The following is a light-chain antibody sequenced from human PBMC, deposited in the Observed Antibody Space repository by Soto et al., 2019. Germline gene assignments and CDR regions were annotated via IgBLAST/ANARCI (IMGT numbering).Light chain of an antibody. Sequence: QSVLTQPPSVSGAPGQRVTISCTGTAPNIGAGHDVPWYQHLPGTTPKLLIYGNGNRPSGVPDRFSGSKSGTSASLAITGLQAEDEADYYCQSYDSSLSGSEVFGTGTKLTVL. V-gene: IGLV1-40*01. CDR2: GNG. CDR3: QSYDSSLSGSEV. CDR1: APNIGAGHD. J-gene: IGLJ1*01.